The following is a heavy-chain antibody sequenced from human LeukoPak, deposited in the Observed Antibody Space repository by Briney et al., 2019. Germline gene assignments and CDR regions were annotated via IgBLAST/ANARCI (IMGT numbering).Heavy chain of an antibody. Sequence: SETLSLTCTVSGGSISSSSAYWGWIRQPPGKGLEWIGSIYYSKNTYYNPSLKSRVTISVDTSKNQFSLKLSSVTAADTAVYYCARELYGSGSYYNETSLDYWGQGTLVTVSS. CDR2: IYYSKNT. CDR1: GGSISSSSAY. J-gene: IGHJ4*02. V-gene: IGHV4-39*07. CDR3: ARELYGSGSYYNETSLDY. D-gene: IGHD3-10*01.